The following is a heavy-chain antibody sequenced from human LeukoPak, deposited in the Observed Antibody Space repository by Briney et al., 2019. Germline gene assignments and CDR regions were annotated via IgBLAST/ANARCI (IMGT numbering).Heavy chain of an antibody. CDR2: INYSGST. Sequence: TSETLSLTCTVSGGSISTYYWTWIRQPPGKGLEWIGYINYSGSTKYNPSLKSRVTISVDTSKNQFSLKLSSVTAADTAVYYCARGLGDIRWLDPWGQGTLVTVSS. CDR3: ARGLGDIRWLDP. J-gene: IGHJ5*02. D-gene: IGHD3-9*01. V-gene: IGHV4-59*01. CDR1: GGSISTYY.